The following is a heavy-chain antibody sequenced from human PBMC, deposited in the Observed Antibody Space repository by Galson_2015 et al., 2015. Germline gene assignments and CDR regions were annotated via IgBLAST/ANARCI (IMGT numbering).Heavy chain of an antibody. D-gene: IGHD5-24*01. CDR2: ISYDGSNK. CDR1: GFTFSSYG. J-gene: IGHJ4*02. Sequence: SLRLSCAASGFTFSSYGMHWVRQAPGKGLEWVAVISYDGSNKYYADSVKGRFTISRDNSKNTLYLQMNGLRAEDTAVYYCAKDGYNTVDYWGQGTLVTASS. CDR3: AKDGYNTVDY. V-gene: IGHV3-30*18.